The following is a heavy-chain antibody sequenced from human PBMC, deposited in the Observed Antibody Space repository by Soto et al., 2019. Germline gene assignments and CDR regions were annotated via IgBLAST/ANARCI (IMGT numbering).Heavy chain of an antibody. Sequence: XXTLSLTCTVSRGSINSYYWSWIRQPPGKGLEYXGYIYXTGSTNYNHSXXSRVTISXXTSKNQLSMNLSSVTAPDTAVYYCARHNLGLDYWGQGALVTVSS. D-gene: IGHD7-27*01. CDR2: IYXTGST. V-gene: IGHV4-59*08. J-gene: IGHJ4*02. CDR3: ARHNLGLDY. CDR1: RGSINSYY.